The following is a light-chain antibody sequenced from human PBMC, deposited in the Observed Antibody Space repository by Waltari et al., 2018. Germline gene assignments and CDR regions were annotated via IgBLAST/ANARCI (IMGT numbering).Light chain of an antibody. CDR3: QAWDSTTLL. CDR2: QDT. V-gene: IGLV3-1*01. J-gene: IGLJ2*01. CDR1: KLGDKY. Sequence: SYELTQPPSVSVSPGQTASITCSGDKLGDKYVCWYQQRSGQSPVVVIYQDTKRPSGIPERFSGSNSGNTATLTISGTQAMDEADYYCQAWDSTTLLFGGGIKLTVL.